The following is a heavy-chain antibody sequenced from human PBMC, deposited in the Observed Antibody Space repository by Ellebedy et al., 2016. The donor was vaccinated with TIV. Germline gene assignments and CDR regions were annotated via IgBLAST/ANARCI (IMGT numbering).Heavy chain of an antibody. Sequence: GESLKISCAASGFTFDDYTMHWVRQAPGKGLEWVSLISWDGGSTYYADSVKGRFTISRDNSKNSLYLQMNSLRAEDTAVHYCARDAVQRYFYGVGVWGQGTTVTVSS. V-gene: IGHV3-43*01. J-gene: IGHJ6*02. CDR2: ISWDGGST. D-gene: IGHD1-1*01. CDR3: ARDAVQRYFYGVGV. CDR1: GFTFDDYT.